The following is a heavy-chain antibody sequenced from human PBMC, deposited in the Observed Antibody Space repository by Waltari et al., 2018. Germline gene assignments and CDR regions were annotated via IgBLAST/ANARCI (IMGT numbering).Heavy chain of an antibody. Sequence: QVQLQQWGAGLLKPSETLSLTCAVYGGSFSGYYWSGIRQPPGKGLGWTGEINHSGSTNYNPSLKSRVTISVDTSKNQFSLKLSSVTAADTAVYYCASLKGYDSSGYTQDYYYGMDVWGQGTTVTVSS. CDR3: ASLKGYDSSGYTQDYYYGMDV. CDR1: GGSFSGYY. D-gene: IGHD3-22*01. J-gene: IGHJ6*02. V-gene: IGHV4-34*01. CDR2: INHSGST.